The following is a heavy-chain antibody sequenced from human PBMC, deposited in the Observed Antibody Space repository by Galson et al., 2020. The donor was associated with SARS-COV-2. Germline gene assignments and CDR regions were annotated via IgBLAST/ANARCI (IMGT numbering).Heavy chain of an antibody. CDR3: PSEDYSSSWYSVDY. D-gene: IGHD6-13*01. CDR1: GFTFSSYG. J-gene: IGHJ4*02. V-gene: IGHV3-30*02. Sequence: GGSLRLSCAASGFTFSSYGMHWVRQAPGKGLEWVAFIRYDGSNKYYADSVKGRFTISRDNSKSTLYLQMNSLRAEDTAVYYCPSEDYSSSWYSVDYGGQGTLVTVSP. CDR2: IRYDGSNK.